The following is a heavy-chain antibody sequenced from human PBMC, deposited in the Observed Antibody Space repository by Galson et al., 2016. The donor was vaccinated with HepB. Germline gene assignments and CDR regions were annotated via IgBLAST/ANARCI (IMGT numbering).Heavy chain of an antibody. CDR2: IIPMIGSP. J-gene: IGHJ6*02. V-gene: IGHV1-69*13. Sequence: SVKVSCKASGGTFTKYALTWVRQAPGQGLEWMGGIIPMIGSPVYAQKFQGRVTITADEPTNIAYMKLSSLTSEDTAVYYCARSHTEMVPSGIRNFYGMDVWGQGTTVIVSS. CDR3: ARSHTEMVPSGIRNFYGMDV. CDR1: GGTFTKYA. D-gene: IGHD2-8*01.